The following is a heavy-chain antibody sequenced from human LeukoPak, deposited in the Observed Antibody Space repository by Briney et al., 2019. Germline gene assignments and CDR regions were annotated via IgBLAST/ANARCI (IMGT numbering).Heavy chain of an antibody. D-gene: IGHD4-23*01. CDR2: ISSSSIST. Sequence: GGSLRLSCVASGSTFSDYSMNWVRQAPGKGLEWVSSISSSSISTYYSDSVKGRFTISRDNAKNSLYLQMSSLRAEDTAVYYCVRDLTTVEFDCWGQGTLVTVSS. J-gene: IGHJ4*02. CDR3: VRDLTTVEFDC. CDR1: GSTFSDYS. V-gene: IGHV3-21*01.